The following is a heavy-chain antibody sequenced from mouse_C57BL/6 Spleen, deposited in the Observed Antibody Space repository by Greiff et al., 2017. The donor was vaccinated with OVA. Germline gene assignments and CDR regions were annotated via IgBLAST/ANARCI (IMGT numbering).Heavy chain of an antibody. J-gene: IGHJ3*01. Sequence: VQLQQSGAELVRPGASVKLSCTASGFNIKDYYMHWVKQRPEQGLEWIGRIDPEDGDTEYAPKFPGKATMTADTSSNTAYLQLSSLTSEDTAVYYCTAPYYYGVASGAYWGQGTLVTVSA. CDR3: TAPYYYGVASGAY. D-gene: IGHD1-1*01. V-gene: IGHV14-1*01. CDR2: IDPEDGDT. CDR1: GFNIKDYY.